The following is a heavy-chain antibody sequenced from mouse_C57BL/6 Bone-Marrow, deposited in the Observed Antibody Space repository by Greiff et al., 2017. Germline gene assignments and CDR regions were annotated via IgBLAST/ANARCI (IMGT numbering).Heavy chain of an antibody. CDR3: ARWCYHWYFDV. Sequence: QVQLQQPGAELVRPGSSVKLSCKASGYTFTSYWMHWVKQRPIQGLEWIGNIDPSDSETHYNQKFKDKATLTVDKSSSTAYMQLSSLTSEDSAVYYCARWCYHWYFDVWGTGTTVTVSS. CDR2: IDPSDSET. CDR1: GYTFTSYW. J-gene: IGHJ1*03. V-gene: IGHV1-52*01. D-gene: IGHD1-1*02.